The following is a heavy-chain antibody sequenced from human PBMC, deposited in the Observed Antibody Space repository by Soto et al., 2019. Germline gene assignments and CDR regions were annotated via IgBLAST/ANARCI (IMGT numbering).Heavy chain of an antibody. D-gene: IGHD5-12*01. CDR3: ARLGRWLQALDS. CDR2: IYYTGTT. J-gene: IGHJ4*02. V-gene: IGHV4-59*08. Sequence: SETLSLTCTLSGSPICDYYWSWIRQPPGKGLEWVGYIYYTGTTTYNPSLKSRLTLSVDTSKNQFSLKLRSVSAADTAVYYCARLGRWLQALDSWGQGTLVTVS. CDR1: GSPICDYY.